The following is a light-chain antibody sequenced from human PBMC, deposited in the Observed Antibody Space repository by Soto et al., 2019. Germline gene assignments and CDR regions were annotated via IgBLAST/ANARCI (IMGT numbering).Light chain of an antibody. CDR2: GAS. J-gene: IGKJ3*01. CDR1: ETISNHY. V-gene: IGKV3-20*01. Sequence: EIVLMQSPDTLSLSPGERATLSCRASETISNHYIAWYQQKPGQAPRLLIFGASTRATGIPDRFSGSWSGTDFTLTISRLEPEDFAVYYCQNSGDSPFPFGPGTKVNIK. CDR3: QNSGDSPFP.